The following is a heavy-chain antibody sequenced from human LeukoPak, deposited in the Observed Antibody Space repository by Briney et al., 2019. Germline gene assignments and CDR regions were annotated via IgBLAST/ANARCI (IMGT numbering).Heavy chain of an antibody. J-gene: IGHJ4*02. CDR1: GFTFSSYA. CDR3: ARESYYYDSSGYYDRGFDY. Sequence: GGSLRLSCAASGFTFSSYAMHWVRQAPGKGLEWVAVISYDGSNKYYADSVKGRFTISRDNSKNTLYLQMNSLRAEDTAVYYCARESYYYDSSGYYDRGFDYWGQGTLVTVPS. D-gene: IGHD3-22*01. V-gene: IGHV3-30*04. CDR2: ISYDGSNK.